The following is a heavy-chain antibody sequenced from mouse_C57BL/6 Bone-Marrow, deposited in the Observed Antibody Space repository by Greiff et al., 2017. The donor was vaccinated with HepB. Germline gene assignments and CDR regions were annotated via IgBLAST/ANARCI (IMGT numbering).Heavy chain of an antibody. V-gene: IGHV5-17*01. CDR1: VFTFSDSG. J-gene: IGHJ2*01. CDR3: ARDYYGKRDY. Sequence: EVQWVGSGGGLMKPGGSRKLSCASSVFTFSDSGLHWVRQAPEKGLAWVAYISWGSSTIYYADTVKGRFTFARDNAKNTLFLHMTSLRSEDTAMYYCARDYYGKRDYWGQGTTLTVS. D-gene: IGHD1-1*01. CDR2: ISWGSSTI.